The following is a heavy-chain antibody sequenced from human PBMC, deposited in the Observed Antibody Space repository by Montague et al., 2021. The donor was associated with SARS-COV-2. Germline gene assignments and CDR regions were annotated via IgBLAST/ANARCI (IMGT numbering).Heavy chain of an antibody. J-gene: IGHJ4*02. CDR2: INHRGTS. Sequence: SETLSLTCAVYGGSFSDYSWSWIRQPPGKGLEWIGEINHRGTSKYNPSLKSRVSISLDTSKNQFSLYLGSVTAADTAVYFCARGRQHFNMIVVVMTGGEYYFDYWGQGTLVTVSS. V-gene: IGHV4-34*01. CDR3: ARGRQHFNMIVVVMTGGEYYFDY. CDR1: GGSFSDYS. D-gene: IGHD3-22*01.